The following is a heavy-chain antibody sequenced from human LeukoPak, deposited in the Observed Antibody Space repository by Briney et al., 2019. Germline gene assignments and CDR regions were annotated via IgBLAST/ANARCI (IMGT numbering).Heavy chain of an antibody. CDR3: AKDLPLGYWPRTPLVLNYFDP. CDR2: ISASGGST. V-gene: IGHV3-23*01. D-gene: IGHD2-15*01. Sequence: GGSLKLSCAASGFTFSSYAMSWVRQAPGKGLEWVSLISASGGSTYYADSMQGRFTVSRDNSKNTLYLQIDSLRAEDTAVYYCAKDLPLGYWPRTPLVLNYFDPWGQGTLVTVSS. J-gene: IGHJ5*02. CDR1: GFTFSSYA.